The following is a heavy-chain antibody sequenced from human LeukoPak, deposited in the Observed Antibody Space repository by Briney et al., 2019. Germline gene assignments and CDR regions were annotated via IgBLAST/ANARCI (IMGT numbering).Heavy chain of an antibody. CDR3: AREYCSGGSCYQSTHYYMDV. CDR1: GYSFTSYW. D-gene: IGHD2-15*01. CDR2: IYPGDSDT. J-gene: IGHJ6*03. Sequence: GESLKISCKGSGYSFTSYWIGWVRQMPGKGLEWMGIIYPGDSDTRYSPSFQGQVTISADKSISTAYLQWSSLKASDTAMYYCAREYCSGGSCYQSTHYYMDVWGKGTTVTISS. V-gene: IGHV5-51*01.